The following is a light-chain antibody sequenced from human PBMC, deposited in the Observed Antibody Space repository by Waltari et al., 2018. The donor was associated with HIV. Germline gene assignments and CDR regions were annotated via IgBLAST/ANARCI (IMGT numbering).Light chain of an antibody. CDR3: QSYDSSLSGSWV. J-gene: IGLJ3*02. CDR1: SSNIGAGYD. Sequence: QSVLTQPPSVSGAPGQRVTFPCPGSSSNIGAGYDVHWYQQLPGTAPKLLIYGNNNRPSGVPDRFSGSKSGTSASLAITGLQAEDEADYYCQSYDSSLSGSWVFGGGTKLTVL. CDR2: GNN. V-gene: IGLV1-40*01.